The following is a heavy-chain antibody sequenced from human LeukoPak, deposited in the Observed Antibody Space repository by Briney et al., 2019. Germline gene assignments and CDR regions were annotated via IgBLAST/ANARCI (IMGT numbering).Heavy chain of an antibody. J-gene: IGHJ4*02. CDR1: GFTFSSYS. D-gene: IGHD5-24*01. Sequence: GSLRLSCAASGFTFSSYSMNWVRQAPGKGLEWVSSISSSSSYIYYADSVKGRFTISRDNAKNSLYLQMNSLRAEDTAVYYCARDGDGYNLYYFDYWGQGTLVTVSS. CDR3: ARDGDGYNLYYFDY. V-gene: IGHV3-21*01. CDR2: ISSSSSYI.